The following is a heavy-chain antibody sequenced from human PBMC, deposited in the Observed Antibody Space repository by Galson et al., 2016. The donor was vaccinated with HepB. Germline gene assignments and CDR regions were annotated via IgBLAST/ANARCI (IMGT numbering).Heavy chain of an antibody. CDR1: GFSLNSYV. CDR3: ARDEGEYSLFDS. CDR2: VWNDGSKK. V-gene: IGHV3-33*01. D-gene: IGHD5-18*01. Sequence: SLRLSCAASGFSLNSYVMHWVRQAPGKGLEWAAVVWNDGSKKYYADSVKGRFTISRDISKNTLYLQMNNLRVEDTAVYYCARDEGEYSLFDSWGQGTQVTVSS. J-gene: IGHJ4*02.